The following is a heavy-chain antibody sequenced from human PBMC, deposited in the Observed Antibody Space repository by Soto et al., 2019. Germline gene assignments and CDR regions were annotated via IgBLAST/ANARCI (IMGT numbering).Heavy chain of an antibody. V-gene: IGHV3-23*01. Sequence: GGSLRLSCAASGFTFSNYAMSWVRQAPGKGLEWVSSISGSGVGTYYADSVKGRFTISRDNSKTTLYLQMNSLRADDTAAYYCAKSQTGSTWSVYCAMDVWGQGNTVTVSS. J-gene: IGHJ6*02. CDR2: ISGSGVGT. CDR3: AKSQTGSTWSVYCAMDV. D-gene: IGHD1-7*01. CDR1: GFTFSNYA.